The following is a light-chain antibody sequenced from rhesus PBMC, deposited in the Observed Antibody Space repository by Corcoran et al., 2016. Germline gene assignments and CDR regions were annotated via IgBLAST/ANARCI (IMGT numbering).Light chain of an antibody. V-gene: IGKV1-19*01. CDR1: QGISSW. CDR2: TAS. J-gene: IGKJ1*01. Sequence: DIQMTQSPSSLSASVGYRVTITCQASQGISSWLAWYQQKPGEAPKLLSYTASSLQSGVPSRFSGSGSGTDFTLTISSLQHDEFATCCSQQYGNLPWTFSPGTKVEIK. CDR3: QQYGNLPWT.